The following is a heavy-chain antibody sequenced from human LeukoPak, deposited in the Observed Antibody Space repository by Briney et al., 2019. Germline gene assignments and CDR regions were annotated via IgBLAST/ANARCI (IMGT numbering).Heavy chain of an antibody. CDR3: ARPYHSCSSTSCYYSFDL. Sequence: PGGSLRLSCAASGFTFDDYAMSWVRQAPGTGLEWVSAIIGGGDSTNYADSVKGRFTISRDNSKNTLYLQMNSLRAEDTAVYYCARPYHSCSSTSCYYSFDLWGQGTMVTVSS. J-gene: IGHJ3*01. D-gene: IGHD2-2*01. CDR2: IIGGGDST. CDR1: GFTFDDYA. V-gene: IGHV3-23*01.